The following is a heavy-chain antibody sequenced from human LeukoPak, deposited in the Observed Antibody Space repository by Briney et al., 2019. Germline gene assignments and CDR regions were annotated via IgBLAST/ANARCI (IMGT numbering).Heavy chain of an antibody. V-gene: IGHV3-7*01. J-gene: IGHJ4*02. CDR2: IKRDGSEK. D-gene: IGHD3-3*01. CDR3: ARDLGYDFWSGYLDSYFDY. CDR1: GFTSSSYW. Sequence: GGSLRLSCAASGFTSSSYWMSWVRQAPGKGLEWVANIKRDGSEKYYVDSVKGRFTISRDNAKNSLYLQMNSLRAEDTAVYYCARDLGYDFWSGYLDSYFDYWGQGTLVTVSS.